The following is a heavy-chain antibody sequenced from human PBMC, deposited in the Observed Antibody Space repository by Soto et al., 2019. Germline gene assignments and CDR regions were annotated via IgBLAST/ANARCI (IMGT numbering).Heavy chain of an antibody. CDR1: GGTFSIYG. V-gene: IGHV1-69*01. J-gene: IGHJ6*02. Sequence: QVQLVQSGAEVKKTGSSVKVSCKASGGTFSIYGFSWVRQAPGQGLEWIGGIIPILTTPNYAQKFHGRVTIVADESTTTVYMELSSLKSEDTAVYYCATSVGIAPTGEDGMDVWGQGTSVTVSS. CDR3: ATSVGIAPTGEDGMDV. CDR2: IIPILTTP. D-gene: IGHD2-8*02.